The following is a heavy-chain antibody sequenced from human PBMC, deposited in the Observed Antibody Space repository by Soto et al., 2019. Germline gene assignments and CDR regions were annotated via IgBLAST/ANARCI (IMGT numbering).Heavy chain of an antibody. CDR3: ASKPNSLYYFDY. D-gene: IGHD5-18*01. Sequence: SETLSLTCAVSGYSINSDNWWGWIRQPPGKGLEWIGYVHRGGITYYTPSLKSRVVMSVDTSKKQFFLNLSSVTAVDTAVYYCASKPNSLYYFDYWGQGTLVTVSS. CDR2: VHRGGIT. CDR1: GYSINSDNW. V-gene: IGHV4-28*01. J-gene: IGHJ4*02.